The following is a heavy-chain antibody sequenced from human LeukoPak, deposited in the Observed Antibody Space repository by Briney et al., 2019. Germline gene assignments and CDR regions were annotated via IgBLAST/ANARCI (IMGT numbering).Heavy chain of an antibody. V-gene: IGHV3-11*01. J-gene: IGHJ4*02. CDR2: ITSSGSTT. Sequence: GGSLRLSCAASGFTFSDYYMSWIRQAPGKGLEWISYITSSGSTTYYADSVKGRFTFSRDNSKNSLYLQMNSLRAEDTAVYYCARDATVAGLGYWGQGTLVTVSS. CDR3: ARDATVAGLGY. D-gene: IGHD6-19*01. CDR1: GFTFSDYY.